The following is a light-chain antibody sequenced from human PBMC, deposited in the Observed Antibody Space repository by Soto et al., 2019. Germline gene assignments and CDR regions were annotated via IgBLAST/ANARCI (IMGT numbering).Light chain of an antibody. V-gene: IGLV1-40*01. CDR2: GDT. J-gene: IGLJ1*01. Sequence: QSVLTQPPSVTGAPGQRVTISCTGSNSNIGAGFAVHWYQQFPGRVPKLLIYGDTNRPSGVPDRFSGSKSGTSASLAITGLQAEDEADYYCSSYRSGGTFVFGSGTKLTVL. CDR3: SSYRSGGTFV. CDR1: NSNIGAGFA.